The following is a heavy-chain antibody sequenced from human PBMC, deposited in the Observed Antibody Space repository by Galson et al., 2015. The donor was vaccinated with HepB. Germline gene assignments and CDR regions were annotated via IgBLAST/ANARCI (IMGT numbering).Heavy chain of an antibody. J-gene: IGHJ6*03. D-gene: IGHD3-3*01. Sequence: SLRLSCAASGFTFSSYSMNWVRQAPGKGLEWVSYISSSSSTIYCADSVKGRFTISRDNAKNSLYLQMNSLRAEDTAVYYCARDPNPRYYDFWSGYYVPQFYYYYYMDVWGKGTTVTVSS. V-gene: IGHV3-48*01. CDR2: ISSSSSTI. CDR3: ARDPNPRYYDFWSGYYVPQFYYYYYMDV. CDR1: GFTFSSYS.